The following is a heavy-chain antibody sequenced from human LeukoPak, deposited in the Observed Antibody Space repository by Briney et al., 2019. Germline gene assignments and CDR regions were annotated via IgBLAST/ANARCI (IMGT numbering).Heavy chain of an antibody. Sequence: EASVTVSFTASGYTFTSYAIHWVRRVPGQRLEWMGWISAGNGNTKYSQNFQGRVTFISNTSATTAFMELSSLRSEDAAVYYCARDSGSGSNDYWGQGTLVTVSS. CDR1: GYTFTSYA. CDR3: ARDSGSGSNDY. V-gene: IGHV1-3*01. CDR2: ISAGNGNT. J-gene: IGHJ4*02. D-gene: IGHD1-26*01.